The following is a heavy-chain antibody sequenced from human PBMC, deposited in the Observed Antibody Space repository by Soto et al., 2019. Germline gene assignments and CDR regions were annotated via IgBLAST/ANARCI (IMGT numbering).Heavy chain of an antibody. CDR3: ARARVVVVPAAMSSY. Sequence: ASVKVSCKASGYTFTSYAMHWVRQAPGQRLEWMGWINAGNGNTKYSQKFQGRVTITRDTSASTAYMELSSLGSEDTAVYYCARARVVVVPAAMSSYWGQGTLVTVSS. D-gene: IGHD2-2*01. CDR1: GYTFTSYA. V-gene: IGHV1-3*01. CDR2: INAGNGNT. J-gene: IGHJ4*02.